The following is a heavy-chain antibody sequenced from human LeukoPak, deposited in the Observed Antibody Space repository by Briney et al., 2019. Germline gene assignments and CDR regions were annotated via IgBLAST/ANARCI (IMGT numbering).Heavy chain of an antibody. Sequence: SETLSLTCTVPGGSISGSSYYWGWIRQPPGKGLEWIGSIYYSGSTYYKPSLKSRVTISVDTSKNQFSLKLSSVTAADTAVYYCARPPGFSTSFWDWGQGTLVTVSS. CDR3: ARPPGFSTSFWD. CDR1: GGSISGSSYY. J-gene: IGHJ4*02. D-gene: IGHD2-2*01. CDR2: IYYSGST. V-gene: IGHV4-39*01.